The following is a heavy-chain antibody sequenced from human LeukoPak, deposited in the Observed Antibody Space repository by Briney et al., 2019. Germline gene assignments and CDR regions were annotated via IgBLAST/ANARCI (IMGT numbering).Heavy chain of an antibody. CDR2: INPNSGGT. D-gene: IGHD2-15*01. J-gene: IGHJ4*02. CDR1: GYTFSGYH. CDR3: ARPAVTGAVFDY. Sequence: GASVKVSCKASGYTFSGYHIHWVRQAPGQGLDWMGWINPNSGGTTYAQRFQGRVTMTRDTSITTAYMELSRLTSDDTAVYYCARPAVTGAVFDYWGQGTLVTVSS. V-gene: IGHV1-2*02.